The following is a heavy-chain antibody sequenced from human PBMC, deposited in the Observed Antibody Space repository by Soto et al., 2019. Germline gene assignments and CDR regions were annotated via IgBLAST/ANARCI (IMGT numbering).Heavy chain of an antibody. V-gene: IGHV4-39*01. CDR1: GGSISSSSYY. D-gene: IGHD2-15*01. CDR2: IYYSGST. CDR3: ARGYCSGGSCYSGYYYYYYMDV. J-gene: IGHJ6*03. Sequence: PSETLSLTCTVSGGSISSSSYYWGWIRQPPGKGLEWIGSIYYSGSTYYNPSLKSRVTISVDTSKNQFSLKLSSVTAADTAVYYCARGYCSGGSCYSGYYYYYYMDVWGKGTTVTVSS.